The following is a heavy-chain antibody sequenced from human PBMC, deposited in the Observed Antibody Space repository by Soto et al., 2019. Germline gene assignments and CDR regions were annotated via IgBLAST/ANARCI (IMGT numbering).Heavy chain of an antibody. D-gene: IGHD3-10*01. Sequence: LETLSLTCTVSGGSISSSSYYWGWIRQPPGKGLEWIGSIYYSGSTYYNPSLKSRVTISVDTSKNQFSLKLSSVTAADTAVYYCASGPLNGSGSYRPNWFDPWGQGTLVTVSS. V-gene: IGHV4-39*01. CDR1: GGSISSSSYY. J-gene: IGHJ5*02. CDR3: ASGPLNGSGSYRPNWFDP. CDR2: IYYSGST.